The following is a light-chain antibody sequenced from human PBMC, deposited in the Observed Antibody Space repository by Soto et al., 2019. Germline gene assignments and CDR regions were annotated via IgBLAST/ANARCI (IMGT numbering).Light chain of an antibody. CDR2: RAS. V-gene: IGKV1-39*01. CDR3: QQSYTTPLT. CDR1: QSMAKW. Sequence: QMTQSPPIVSASVGPTVTITCRTSQSMAKWLAWYQHAPGRAPKLLIYRASTLQGGVPSRFSGSGSGTDFTLTISSLQPEDFATYYCQQSYTTPLTFGGGTKVDIK. J-gene: IGKJ4*01.